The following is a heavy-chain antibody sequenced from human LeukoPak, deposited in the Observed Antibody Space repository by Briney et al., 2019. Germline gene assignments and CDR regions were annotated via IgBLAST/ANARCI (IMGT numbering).Heavy chain of an antibody. J-gene: IGHJ6*03. Sequence: GASVKVSCKASGYTFTSYDINWVRQATGQGLEWMGWMNPNSGNTGYAQKFQGRVTITRNTSISTAYMELSSLRSEDTAVYYCAREPLRRSWYVYYYYMDVWGKGTTVTVSS. CDR2: MNPNSGNT. V-gene: IGHV1-8*03. CDR1: GYTFTSYD. CDR3: AREPLRRSWYVYYYYMDV. D-gene: IGHD6-13*01.